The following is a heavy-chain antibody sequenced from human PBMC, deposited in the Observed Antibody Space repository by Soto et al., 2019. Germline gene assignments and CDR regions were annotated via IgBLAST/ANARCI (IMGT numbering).Heavy chain of an antibody. D-gene: IGHD5-18*01. CDR1: GGSISSSNW. Sequence: SEPLSLTCAVSGGSISSSNWWSWVRQPPGKGLEWIGEINHSGSTNYNPSLKSRVTISVDTSKNQFSLKLSSVTAADTAVYYCAAHVDTAMVIFDYWGQGTLVTVSS. CDR3: AAHVDTAMVIFDY. J-gene: IGHJ4*02. V-gene: IGHV4-4*02. CDR2: INHSGST.